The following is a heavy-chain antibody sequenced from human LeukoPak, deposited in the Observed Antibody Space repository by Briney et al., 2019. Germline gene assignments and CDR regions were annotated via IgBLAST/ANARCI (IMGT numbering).Heavy chain of an antibody. V-gene: IGHV4-59*01. D-gene: IGHD3-16*01. CDR3: TRGAGWLIDY. CDR2: FHNSGSS. Sequence: SETLSLTCTVSDDSISDYYRGWIRQPPGQGLEWIGYFHNSGSSTYNPSLKSRVTISADTSKNQFSLKLNSLTTADTAVYYCTRGAGWLIDYWGQGILVTVSS. J-gene: IGHJ4*02. CDR1: DDSISDYY.